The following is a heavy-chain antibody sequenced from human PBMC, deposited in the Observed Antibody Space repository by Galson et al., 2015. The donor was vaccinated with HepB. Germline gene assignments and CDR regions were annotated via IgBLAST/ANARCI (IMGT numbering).Heavy chain of an antibody. CDR1: GYTFTSYY. CDR3: ARAGETIAVAGLGYYYYYMDV. J-gene: IGHJ6*03. Sequence: SVKVSCKASGYTFTSYYMHWVRQAPGQGLEWMGIINPSGGSTSYAQKFQGRVTMTRDTSTSTVYMELSSLRSEDTAVYYCARAGETIAVAGLGYYYYYMDVWGKGTTVTVSS. CDR2: INPSGGST. D-gene: IGHD6-19*01. V-gene: IGHV1-46*01.